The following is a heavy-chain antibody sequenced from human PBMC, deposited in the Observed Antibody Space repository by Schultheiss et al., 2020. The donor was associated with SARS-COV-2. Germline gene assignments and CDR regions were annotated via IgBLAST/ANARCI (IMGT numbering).Heavy chain of an antibody. CDR2: IWYDGSNK. J-gene: IGHJ4*02. CDR3: VVITYYFDY. Sequence: GSLRLSCAASGFTFSSYGMHWVRQAPGKGLEWVAVIWYDGSNKYYADSVKGRFTISRDNSKNMLYLHMNSLRVEDTAVYYCVVITYYFDYWGQGTLVTVSS. V-gene: IGHV3-33*01. CDR1: GFTFSSYG. D-gene: IGHD3-22*01.